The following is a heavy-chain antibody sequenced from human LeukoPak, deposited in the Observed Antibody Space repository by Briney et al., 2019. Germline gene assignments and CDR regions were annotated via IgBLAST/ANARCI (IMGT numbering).Heavy chain of an antibody. D-gene: IGHD6-19*01. CDR3: ARDSEGSSGWPDY. Sequence: ASVKVSCKASGYTFTGYYIHWVRQPPGQGLDWREWINPNSGGTNYAQKFQGWVTMTRDTSISTAYMELSRLRSDDTAVYYCARDSEGSSGWPDYWGQGTLVTVSS. J-gene: IGHJ4*02. CDR2: INPNSGGT. V-gene: IGHV1-2*04. CDR1: GYTFTGYY.